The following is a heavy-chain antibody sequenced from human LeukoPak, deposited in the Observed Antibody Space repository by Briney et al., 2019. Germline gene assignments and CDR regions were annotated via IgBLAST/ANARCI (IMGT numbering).Heavy chain of an antibody. CDR2: IIGSGRNT. J-gene: IGHJ4*02. CDR3: AKRHSPGLYYFDY. D-gene: IGHD3-3*02. V-gene: IGHV3-23*01. CDR1: GFTFSSYV. Sequence: GGSLRLSCAASGFTFSSYVMGWVRHAPGKGLEWVSTIIGSGRNTYYADSVKGRFTISRDNSKNTLYLQMNSLRAEDTAVYYCAKRHSPGLYYFDYWGQGTLVTVSS.